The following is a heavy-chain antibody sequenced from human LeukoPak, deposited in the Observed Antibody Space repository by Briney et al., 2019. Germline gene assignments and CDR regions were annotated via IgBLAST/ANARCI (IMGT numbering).Heavy chain of an antibody. J-gene: IGHJ5*02. CDR2: MNPNSGNT. CDR3: ARNKRPGKRTVNWFDP. CDR1: GYTFTSYD. D-gene: IGHD1/OR15-1a*01. V-gene: IGHV1-8*01. Sequence: ASVKVSCKASGYTFTSYDINWVRQATGQGLEWMGWMNPNSGNTGYAQKFQGRVTMTRNTSISTAYMELSSLRSEDTAVYYCARNKRPGKRTVNWFDPWGQGTLVTVSS.